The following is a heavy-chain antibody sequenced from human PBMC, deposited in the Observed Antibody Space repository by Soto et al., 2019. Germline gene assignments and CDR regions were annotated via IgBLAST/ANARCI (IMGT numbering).Heavy chain of an antibody. V-gene: IGHV1-3*01. CDR2: INAGNGNT. Sequence: QVKLVQSGAEVKKPGASVKVSCKASGYTFTNYAMHWVRQAPGQRLEWMGWINAGNGNTKYSQEFQGRVTITRDTAESTAYMKLSSLRSEDTAVYYWARNLMDYDILTGYYMAYSFDYWGQGPLVTVSS. CDR1: GYTFTNYA. D-gene: IGHD3-9*01. CDR3: ARNLMDYDILTGYYMAYSFDY. J-gene: IGHJ4*02.